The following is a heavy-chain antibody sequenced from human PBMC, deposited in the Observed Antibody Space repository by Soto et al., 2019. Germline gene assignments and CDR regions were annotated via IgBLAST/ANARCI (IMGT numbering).Heavy chain of an antibody. CDR3: ARDWGSSGWYNWFDS. V-gene: IGHV3-30*03. CDR1: GFNFHAYG. Sequence: QVQLVESGGGVVQPGRSLRLSCGASGFNFHAYGMHWVRQAPGKGLEWVAMLSHDGTVTYYGDSVRGRFTVSRDESKNTLYLQMNSLRPEDTAMYYCARDWGSSGWYNWFDSWGQGTLVPVSS. D-gene: IGHD6-19*01. CDR2: LSHDGTVT. J-gene: IGHJ5*01.